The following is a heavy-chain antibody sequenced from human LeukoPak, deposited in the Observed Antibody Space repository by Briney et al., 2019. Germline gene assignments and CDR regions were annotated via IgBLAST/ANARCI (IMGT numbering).Heavy chain of an antibody. V-gene: IGHV4-59*01. CDR3: ARGRPPPDSNVLKWFGEQGFDY. J-gene: IGHJ4*02. D-gene: IGHD3-10*01. CDR1: GDSITSYF. Sequence: SETLSLTCAVSGDSITSYFWSWIRQPPGMGLEWIGYIYYSGDTKYNPSLKNRVTISLDMSKTQFSLRLSSVTAADTAVYYCARGRPPPDSNVLKWFGEQGFDYWGQGTLVTVSS. CDR2: IYYSGDT.